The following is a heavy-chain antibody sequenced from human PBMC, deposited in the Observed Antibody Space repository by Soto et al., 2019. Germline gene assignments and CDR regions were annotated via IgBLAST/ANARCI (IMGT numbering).Heavy chain of an antibody. Sequence: EVQLWESGGGLVQPGGSLRLSCAASGFTVSSYAMRWVRQAPVKGLEWVSAISGSGDSTYYADSVKGRFTISRDNSKNTPYLQMNSLRAEDTAVYYCARRGSGSYYDYWGQGTLVTVSS. CDR3: ARRGSGSYYDY. D-gene: IGHD1-26*01. CDR2: ISGSGDST. CDR1: GFTVSSYA. V-gene: IGHV3-23*01. J-gene: IGHJ4*02.